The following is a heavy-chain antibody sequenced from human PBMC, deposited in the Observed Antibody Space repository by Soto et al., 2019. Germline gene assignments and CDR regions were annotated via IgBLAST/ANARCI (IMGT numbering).Heavy chain of an antibody. V-gene: IGHV1-46*01. D-gene: IGHD6-13*01. CDR1: AVTFTSYF. CDR2: INPNGGST. Sequence: ASEKVSCKAPAVTFTSYFMHWVRQAPGHGLEWIGVINPNGGSTKFAQTFQGRFTISRDNAKNSLHLQMNSLRAEDTAVYYCTRDASRDSSARGWFDPWGPGTLVTVSS. J-gene: IGHJ5*02. CDR3: TRDASRDSSARGWFDP.